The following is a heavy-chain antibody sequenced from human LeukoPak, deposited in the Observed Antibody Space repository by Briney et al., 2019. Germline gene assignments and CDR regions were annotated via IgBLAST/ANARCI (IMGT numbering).Heavy chain of an antibody. Sequence: GGSLRLSCVASGLTLSGYGMNWVRQAPGKGLEWLSYISTTMTTIYYADSVKGRFTVSRDNAKNSLYLQMESLRAEDTAVYYCARDFSYFRIHFDYWGQGTLVTVSS. CDR2: ISTTMTTI. J-gene: IGHJ4*02. V-gene: IGHV3-48*01. CDR3: ARDFSYFRIHFDY. D-gene: IGHD3-9*01. CDR1: GLTLSGYG.